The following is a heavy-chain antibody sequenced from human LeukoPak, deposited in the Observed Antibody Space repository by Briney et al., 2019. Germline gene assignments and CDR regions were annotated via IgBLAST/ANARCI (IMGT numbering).Heavy chain of an antibody. D-gene: IGHD3/OR15-3a*01. V-gene: IGHV3-48*01. CDR1: GFTFSSYT. J-gene: IGHJ4*02. CDR3: AIAGTG. Sequence: PGGSLRLSCAASGFTFSSYTMNWVRQPPGKGLEWVSNIGTSSTTTYYADSVKGRFTISRDNSKNTLYLQMNSLRAEDTAVYYCAIAGTGGGQGTLVTVSS. CDR2: IGTSSTTT.